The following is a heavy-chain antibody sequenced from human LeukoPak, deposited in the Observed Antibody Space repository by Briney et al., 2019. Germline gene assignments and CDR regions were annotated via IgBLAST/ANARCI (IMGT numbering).Heavy chain of an antibody. J-gene: IGHJ6*04. CDR2: ISYDGSNK. CDR1: GFTFSSYA. D-gene: IGHD2-15*01. V-gene: IGHV3-30-3*01. Sequence: GGSLRLSCAASGFTFSSYAMHWVRQAPGKGLEWVAVISYDGSNKYYADSVKGRFTISRDNSKNTLYLQMNSLRAEDTAVYYCARVGVVVVAATRYYYYGMDVWGKGTTVTVSS. CDR3: ARVGVVVVAATRYYYYGMDV.